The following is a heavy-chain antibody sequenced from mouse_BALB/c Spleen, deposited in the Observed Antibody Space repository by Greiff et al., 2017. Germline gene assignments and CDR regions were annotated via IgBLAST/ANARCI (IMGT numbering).Heavy chain of an antibody. V-gene: IGHV5-17*02. D-gene: IGHD2-3*01. CDR3: ARYDVYYGAY. Sequence: DVQLVESGGGLVQPGGSRKLSCAASGFTFSSFGMHWVRQAPETGLDWVAYISSGRSTIYYADTLKGRFTISRDNPKNTLFLQMTSLRSEDTAMYYCARYDVYYGAYWGQGNLVTVSA. CDR2: ISSGRSTI. J-gene: IGHJ3*01. CDR1: GFTFSSFG.